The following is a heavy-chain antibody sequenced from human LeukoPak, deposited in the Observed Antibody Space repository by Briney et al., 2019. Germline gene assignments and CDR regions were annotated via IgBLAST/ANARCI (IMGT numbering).Heavy chain of an antibody. J-gene: IGHJ5*02. CDR3: ARAGTGLRFLEWEACWFDP. V-gene: IGHV3-30-3*01. Sequence: GGSLRLSCAASGFTFSSYAMHWVRQAPGKGLEWVAVISYDGSNKYYADSVKGRFTISRDNSRNTLYLQMNSLRAEDTAVYYCARAGTGLRFLEWEACWFDPWGQGTLVTVSS. CDR2: ISYDGSNK. D-gene: IGHD3-3*01. CDR1: GFTFSSYA.